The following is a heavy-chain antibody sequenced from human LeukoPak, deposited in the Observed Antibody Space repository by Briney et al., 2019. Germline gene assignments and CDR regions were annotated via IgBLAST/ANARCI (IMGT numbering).Heavy chain of an antibody. J-gene: IGHJ6*02. CDR3: AVGPRGMDV. Sequence: SETLSLTCAVYGGSFSGYYWSWIRQPPGKGLEWIGEINHSGSTNYNPSLKSRVTISVDTSKNQFSLKLSSVTAVDTAVYYCAVGPRGMDVWGQGTTVTVSS. V-gene: IGHV4-34*01. CDR2: INHSGST. D-gene: IGHD1-26*01. CDR1: GGSFSGYY.